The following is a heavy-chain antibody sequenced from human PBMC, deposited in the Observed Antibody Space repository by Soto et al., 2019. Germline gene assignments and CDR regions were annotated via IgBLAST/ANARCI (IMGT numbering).Heavy chain of an antibody. V-gene: IGHV3-23*01. D-gene: IGHD6-13*01. CDR3: AKDLGSSSWYEGPYFDY. Sequence: GGSLRLSCAASRFTFSSYAMSWVRQAPGKGLEWVSAISGSGGSTYYADSVKGRFTISRDNSKNTLYLQMNSLRAEDTAVYYCAKDLGSSSWYEGPYFDYWGQGTLVTVSS. CDR1: RFTFSSYA. J-gene: IGHJ4*02. CDR2: ISGSGGST.